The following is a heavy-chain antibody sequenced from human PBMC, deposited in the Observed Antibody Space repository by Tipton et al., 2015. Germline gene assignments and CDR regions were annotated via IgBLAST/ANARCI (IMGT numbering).Heavy chain of an antibody. J-gene: IGHJ4*02. CDR2: IYYSGNT. V-gene: IGHV4-39*01. D-gene: IGHD3-9*01. CDR3: ACQDYDSLTRDYQTVDY. Sequence: TLSLTCTVSGASISSTSYYWGWIRQPPGKGLEWIGSIYYSGNTYYNPSLKSRVTISVDTSKNQFSLKLSSVTAADTAVYYCACQDYDSLTRDYQTVDYWGQGTLVTVSS. CDR1: GASISSTSYY.